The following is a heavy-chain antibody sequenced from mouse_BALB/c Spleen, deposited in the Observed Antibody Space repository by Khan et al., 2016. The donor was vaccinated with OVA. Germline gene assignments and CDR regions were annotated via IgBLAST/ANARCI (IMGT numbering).Heavy chain of an antibody. V-gene: IGHV2-6-1*01. CDR2: MWSDGST. Sequence: QMQLEESGPGLVAPSQSLSITCTISGFSLTNYGIHRVRQPPGKGLEWLVLMWSDGSTTYNSALKSRLTISKDNSKSQVFLKMNSLQTDDTAMYFCARQPYYHYNVMDYWGQGTSVTVSS. D-gene: IGHD2-10*01. CDR3: ARQPYYHYNVMDY. CDR1: GFSLTNYG. J-gene: IGHJ4*01.